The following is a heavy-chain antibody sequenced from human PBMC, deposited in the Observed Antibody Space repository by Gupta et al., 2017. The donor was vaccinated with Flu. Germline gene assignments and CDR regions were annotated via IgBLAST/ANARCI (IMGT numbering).Heavy chain of an antibody. D-gene: IGHD2-2*01. CDR3: ARDGDVVVPAASLNYYYGMDV. J-gene: IGHJ6*02. CDR2: IIPILGIA. V-gene: IGHV1-69*08. Sequence: QVQLVQSGAEVKKPGSSVKVSCKASGGTFSSYTIRWVRQAPGQGLEWMGRIIPILGIANYAQKFQGRVTITADKSTSTAYMELSSLRSEDTAVYYCARDGDVVVPAASLNYYYGMDVWGQGTTVTVSS. CDR1: GGTFSSYT.